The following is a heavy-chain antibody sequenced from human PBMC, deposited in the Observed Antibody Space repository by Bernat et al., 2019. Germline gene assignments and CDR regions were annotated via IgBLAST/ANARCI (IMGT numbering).Heavy chain of an antibody. J-gene: IGHJ6*02. CDR1: GFTFSNYA. Sequence: QAQLVESGGGVVQPGRSLILSCAASGFTFSNYAMHWVRQAPGKGLEWVAVLSYDGSNKYYADSVKGRFTISRDNSKNTLYLQMNSLRAEDTAVYYCARCRAPYYYYYGMDVWGQGTTVTVSS. CDR3: ARCRAPYYYYYGMDV. V-gene: IGHV3-30-3*01. CDR2: LSYDGSNK.